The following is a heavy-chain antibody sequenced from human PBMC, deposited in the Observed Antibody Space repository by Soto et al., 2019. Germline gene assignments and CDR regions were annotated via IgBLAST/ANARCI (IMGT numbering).Heavy chain of an antibody. V-gene: IGHV3-30-3*01. CDR1: GLTFSSYA. CDR2: ISYDGSNK. CDR3: ARNHDYGDYTFDY. D-gene: IGHD4-17*01. J-gene: IGHJ4*02. Sequence: GGSLRLSSAASGLTFSSYAIHWVRQAPGKGLEWVAVISYDGSNKYYADSVKGRFTISRDNSKNTLYLQMNSLRAEDTAVYYCARNHDYGDYTFDYWGQGTLVTVSS.